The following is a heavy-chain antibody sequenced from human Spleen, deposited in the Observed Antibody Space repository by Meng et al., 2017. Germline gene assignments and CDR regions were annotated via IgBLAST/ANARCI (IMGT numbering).Heavy chain of an antibody. CDR3: ETDTGQWLDGFSAY. CDR2: INPNSGGT. D-gene: IGHD6-19*01. J-gene: IGHJ4*02. V-gene: IGHV1-2*06. Sequence: QVQLVQSGAEVKKPGASVKVSCKASGYTFVDEYLHWVRQAPGQGLEWMGRINPNSGGTNYAQKFQGRVSMTTDTSISTAYMELNSLRSDDTAVYYCETDTGQWLDGFSAYWGQGTLVTVSS. CDR1: GYTFVDEY.